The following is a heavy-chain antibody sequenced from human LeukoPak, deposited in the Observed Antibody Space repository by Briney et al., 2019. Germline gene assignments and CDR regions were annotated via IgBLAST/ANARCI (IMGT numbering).Heavy chain of an antibody. V-gene: IGHV3-23*01. D-gene: IGHD1-26*01. Sequence: PGGSLRLSCAASGLTFRNAWMSWVRQAPGKGPEWVSAISGSGGSTYYADSVKGRFTISRDNSKNTLYLQMNSLRAEDTAVYYCAKVAWELRGDYWGQGTLVTLSS. CDR1: GLTFRNAW. CDR2: ISGSGGST. CDR3: AKVAWELRGDY. J-gene: IGHJ4*02.